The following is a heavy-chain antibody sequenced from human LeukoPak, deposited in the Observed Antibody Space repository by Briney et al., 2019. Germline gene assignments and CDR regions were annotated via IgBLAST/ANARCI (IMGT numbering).Heavy chain of an antibody. CDR2: IKSKGDGETT. J-gene: IGHJ4*02. CDR3: TTDLGLTMIRGVNVK. D-gene: IGHD3-10*01. CDR1: GFSFTNAW. Sequence: GGSLRLSCADSGFSFTNAWMTWVRQAPGKGLEWVGRIKSKGDGETTDYAAPVEGRFFMSRDDSKATLYLQMNSLKTEDTAVYYCTTDLGLTMIRGVNVKWGQGTLVTVSS. V-gene: IGHV3-15*01.